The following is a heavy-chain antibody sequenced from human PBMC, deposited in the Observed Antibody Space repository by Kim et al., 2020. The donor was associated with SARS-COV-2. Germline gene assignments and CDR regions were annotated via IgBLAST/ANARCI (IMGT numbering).Heavy chain of an antibody. D-gene: IGHD4-17*01. CDR1: GGSISSGSYY. V-gene: IGHV4-61*02. J-gene: IGHJ5*02. CDR2: IYTSGCT. CDR3: ARADYGDYWFDP. Sequence: SETLSLTCTVSGGSISSGSYYWSWIRQPAGKGLEWIGRIYTSGCTNYNPSLKSRVTISVDTSKNQFSLKLSSVTAADTAVYYCARADYGDYWFDPWGQGTLVTVSS.